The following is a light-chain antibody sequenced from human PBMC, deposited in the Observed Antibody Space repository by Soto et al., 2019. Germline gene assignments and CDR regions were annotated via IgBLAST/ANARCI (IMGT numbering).Light chain of an antibody. CDR2: DVS. J-gene: IGLJ3*02. CDR1: SSDVGRYNY. CDR3: SSYTGSSTS. Sequence: QSVLTQAASVSGCPGQSITISCTGTSSDVGRYNYVSWYQQHPGKAPKLIIYDVSYRPSGVSDRFSGSKSGNTASLTISGLQAEDEADYYCSSYTGSSTSFGGGTQLTVL. V-gene: IGLV2-14*01.